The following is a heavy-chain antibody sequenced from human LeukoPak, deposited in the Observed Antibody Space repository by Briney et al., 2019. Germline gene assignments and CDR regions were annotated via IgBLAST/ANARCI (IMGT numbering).Heavy chain of an antibody. V-gene: IGHV4-34*01. CDR1: VGSFSGYY. Sequence: PSETLSLSCGVYVGSFSGYYWSWIRQPPGKGLEWLGEINPRGSTNYNPSLKSRVTLSADTSKNQFSLTLDSVTAADTAVYYCARRRLGYYFDYWGQGTLVTVSS. J-gene: IGHJ4*02. CDR2: INPRGST. D-gene: IGHD5-24*01. CDR3: ARRRLGYYFDY.